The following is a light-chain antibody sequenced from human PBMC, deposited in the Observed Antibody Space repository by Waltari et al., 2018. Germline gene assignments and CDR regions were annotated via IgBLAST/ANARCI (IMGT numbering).Light chain of an antibody. CDR1: GIGSKR. Sequence: SYVRTQSPSMSVAPGQTARITCGGAGIGSKRAHWYQQKTGQAPVLVVHNDNDRPSGIAERFSGSNSGNTATLTISRVEAGDEADYYCQVWDSSSEHYVFGTGTRVTVL. CDR2: NDN. CDR3: QVWDSSSEHYV. V-gene: IGLV3-21*02. J-gene: IGLJ1*01.